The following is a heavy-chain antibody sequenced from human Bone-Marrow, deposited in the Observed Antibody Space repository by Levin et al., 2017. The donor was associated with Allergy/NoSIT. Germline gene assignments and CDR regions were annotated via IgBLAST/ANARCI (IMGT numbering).Heavy chain of an antibody. D-gene: IGHD1-26*01. V-gene: IGHV3-7*01. CDR2: ITQDGSEK. J-gene: IGHJ3*01. Sequence: ASVKVSCAASGVLFRTYWMTWVRQAPGKGLEWVASITQDGSEKSFVDSVRGRFTISRDNAQNSLYLQMNNLRAEDTAVYYCAKLGEWEPTDAFDLWGQGTMVTVSS. CDR1: GVLFRTYW. CDR3: AKLGEWEPTDAFDL.